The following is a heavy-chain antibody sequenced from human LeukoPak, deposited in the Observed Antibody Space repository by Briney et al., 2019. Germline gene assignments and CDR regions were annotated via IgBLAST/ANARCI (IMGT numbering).Heavy chain of an antibody. CDR3: ARVMAARREDLNWFDP. D-gene: IGHD6-6*01. Sequence: SETLSLTCTVSGGSISSGGYYWSWIRQHPGKGLEWIGYIYYSGSTYYNPSLKSRVTISVDTSKNQFSLNLTSVNAADTAVYYCARVMAARREDLNWFDPWGQGTLVTVSS. CDR2: IYYSGST. V-gene: IGHV4-31*03. CDR1: GGSISSGGYY. J-gene: IGHJ5*02.